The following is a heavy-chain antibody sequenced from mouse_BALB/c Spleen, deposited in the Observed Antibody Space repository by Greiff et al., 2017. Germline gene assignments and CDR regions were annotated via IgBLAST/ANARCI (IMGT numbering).Heavy chain of an antibody. CDR3: ARSYDYDGDGFAY. Sequence: EVMLVESGGGLVQPGGSRKLSCAASGFTFSSFGMHWVRQAPEKGLEWVAYISSGSSTIYYADTVKGRFTISRDNPKNTLFLQMTSLRSEDTAMYYCARSYDYDGDGFAYWGQGTLVTVSA. J-gene: IGHJ3*01. CDR2: ISSGSSTI. V-gene: IGHV5-17*02. CDR1: GFTFSSFG. D-gene: IGHD2-4*01.